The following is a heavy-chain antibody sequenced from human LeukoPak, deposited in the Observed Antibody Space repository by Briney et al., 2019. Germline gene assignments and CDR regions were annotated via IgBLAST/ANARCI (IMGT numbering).Heavy chain of an antibody. CDR2: ISPTGSTT. CDR1: GFSFSGHW. Sequence: GGSLRLSCTASGFSFSGHWMHWARQLPGKGLVWVSRISPTGSTTSYADSVKGRFTVSRDNAKNTLYLQVNNLRAEDTAVYCCARGPNSNWSGLDFWGQGTLLTVSS. V-gene: IGHV3-74*01. D-gene: IGHD6-6*01. CDR3: ARGPNSNWSGLDF. J-gene: IGHJ4*02.